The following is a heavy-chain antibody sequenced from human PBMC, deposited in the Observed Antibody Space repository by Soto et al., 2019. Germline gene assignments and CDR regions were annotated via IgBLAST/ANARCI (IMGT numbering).Heavy chain of an antibody. J-gene: IGHJ6*02. CDR2: IIPIFGTA. Sequence: QGLELMGGIIPIFGTANYAQKFQGRVTITADESTSTAYMELSSLRSEDTAVYYCARGILSSTSYYYYYYGMDVWGQGTTVTVSS. D-gene: IGHD2-2*01. V-gene: IGHV1-69*01. CDR3: ARGILSSTSYYYYYYGMDV.